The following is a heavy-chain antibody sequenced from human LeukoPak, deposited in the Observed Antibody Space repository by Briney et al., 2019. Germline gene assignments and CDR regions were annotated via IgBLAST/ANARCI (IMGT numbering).Heavy chain of an antibody. V-gene: IGHV4-61*01. CDR3: ARDRIAAAGNYYYYGMDV. D-gene: IGHD6-13*01. J-gene: IGHJ6*02. CDR1: GGSVSSDIYY. Sequence: KPSETLSLTCTVSGGSVSSDIYYWSWIRQPPGEGLEWIGYVYYSGSTYYNPSLKSRVTMSVDTSKNQFSLKLSSVTAADTAVYYCARDRIAAAGNYYYYGMDVWGQGTTVTVSS. CDR2: VYYSGST.